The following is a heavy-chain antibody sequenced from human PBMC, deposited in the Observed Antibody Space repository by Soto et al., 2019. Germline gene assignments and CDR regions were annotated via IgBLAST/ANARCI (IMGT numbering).Heavy chain of an antibody. CDR2: ISGSGGST. Sequence: PGGSLRLSCAASGFTFSSYATSWVRQAPGKGLEWVSAISGSGGSTYYADSVKGRFTISRDNSKNTLYLQMNSLRAEDTAVYYCAKDLSPYYDFWSGPSNYYYYYGMDVWGQAPKVTVSS. D-gene: IGHD3-3*01. V-gene: IGHV3-23*01. J-gene: IGHJ6*02. CDR1: GFTFSSYA. CDR3: AKDLSPYYDFWSGPSNYYYYYGMDV.